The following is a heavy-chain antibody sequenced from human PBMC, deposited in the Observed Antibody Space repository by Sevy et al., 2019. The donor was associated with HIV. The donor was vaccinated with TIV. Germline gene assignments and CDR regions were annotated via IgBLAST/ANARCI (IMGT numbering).Heavy chain of an antibody. Sequence: GGSLRLSCAASTFTFSDYYMTWIRQAPGKGLEWVSHISSGGSNKYYADSVKGRYTISRDNAKNSLYLQMNSLRVEDTALYYCARVRYNYGSYYFDYWGQGTLVTVSS. V-gene: IGHV3-11*01. CDR3: ARVRYNYGSYYFDY. J-gene: IGHJ4*02. D-gene: IGHD5-18*01. CDR2: ISSGGSNK. CDR1: TFTFSDYY.